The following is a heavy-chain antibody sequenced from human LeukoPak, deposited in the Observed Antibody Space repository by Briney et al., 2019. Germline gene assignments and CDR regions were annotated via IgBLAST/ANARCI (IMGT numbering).Heavy chain of an antibody. Sequence: GASVKVSYKASGYTFTGYYMHWVRQAPGQGLEWMGWINPNSGGTNYAQEFQGRVTMTRDTSISTAYMELSRLRSDDTAVYYCARVSLMYYDILTGPFDPWGQGTLVTVSS. CDR1: GYTFTGYY. J-gene: IGHJ5*02. V-gene: IGHV1-2*02. CDR2: INPNSGGT. D-gene: IGHD3-9*01. CDR3: ARVSLMYYDILTGPFDP.